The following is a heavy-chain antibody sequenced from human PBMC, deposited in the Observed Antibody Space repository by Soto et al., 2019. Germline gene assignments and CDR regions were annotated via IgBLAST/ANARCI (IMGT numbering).Heavy chain of an antibody. CDR1: GFTFSRYS. J-gene: IGHJ4*02. CDR3: AKDGGSVCSGGTCYFQAPDY. Sequence: PGGSLRLSCAASGFTFSRYSMNWVRQAPGKGLEWVSCISGSANNTYYADSVKGRFTISRDNAKNTLSVQMDSLRVEDTALYYCAKDGGSVCSGGTCYFQAPDYWGQGTLVTVSS. CDR2: ISGSANNT. V-gene: IGHV3-23*01. D-gene: IGHD2-15*01.